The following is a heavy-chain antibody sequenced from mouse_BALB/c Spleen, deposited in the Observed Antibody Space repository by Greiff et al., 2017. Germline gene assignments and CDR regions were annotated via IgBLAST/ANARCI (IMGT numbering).Heavy chain of an antibody. CDR2: IIYSGST. J-gene: IGHJ2*01. D-gene: IGHD2-2*01. V-gene: IGHV3-2*02. CDR1: GYSITSDYA. Sequence: EVQLQESGPGLVKPSQSLSLTCTVTGYSITSDYAWNWIRQFPGNKLEWMGYIIYSGSTSYNPSLKSRISITRDTSKNQFFLQLNSVTTEDTATYYCARGIYYGYDEGGYFDYWGQGTTLTVSS. CDR3: ARGIYYGYDEGGYFDY.